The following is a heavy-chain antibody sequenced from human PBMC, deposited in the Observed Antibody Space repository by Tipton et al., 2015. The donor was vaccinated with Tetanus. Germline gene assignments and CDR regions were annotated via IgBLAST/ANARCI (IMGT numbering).Heavy chain of an antibody. J-gene: IGHJ4*02. D-gene: IGHD5-12*01. CDR2: IYTSGSP. CDR3: ARVRRGATTDLDY. CDR1: GGSISSNY. Sequence: TLSLTCTVSGGSISSNYWSWIRQPAGKGLEWIGRIYTSGSPNYNPSLKSRVTMSLDTSKNQFSLKLSSVTAADTAVYYCARVRRGATTDLDYWGQGTLVTVSS. V-gene: IGHV4-4*07.